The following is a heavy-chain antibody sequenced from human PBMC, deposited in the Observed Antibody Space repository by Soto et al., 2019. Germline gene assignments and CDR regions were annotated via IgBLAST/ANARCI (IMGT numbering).Heavy chain of an antibody. J-gene: IGHJ5*02. CDR1: GFTFSDYY. V-gene: IGHV3-11*06. Sequence: GGSLRLSCAASGFTFSDYYMSWIRQAPGKGLEWVSYISSSSSYTNYADSVKGRFTISRDNAKNSLYLQMNSLRAEDTAVYYCARDRRAIQLWPRTGWFDPWGQGTLVTVSS. CDR3: ARDRRAIQLWPRTGWFDP. D-gene: IGHD5-18*01. CDR2: ISSSSSYT.